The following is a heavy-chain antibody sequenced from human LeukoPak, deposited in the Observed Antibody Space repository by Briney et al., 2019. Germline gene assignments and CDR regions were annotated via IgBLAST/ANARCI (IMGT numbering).Heavy chain of an antibody. Sequence: GGSLRLSCAASGFTFNSYSMNWVRQAPGKGLEWVSSISGTSNYIYYADSVKGRFTISRDNAKNSLYLQMNSLGAEDTAVYYCARVPCGGGSCYSPYYYYGMDVWGKGTTVTVSS. J-gene: IGHJ6*04. D-gene: IGHD2-15*01. V-gene: IGHV3-21*01. CDR3: ARVPCGGGSCYSPYYYYGMDV. CDR1: GFTFNSYS. CDR2: ISGTSNYI.